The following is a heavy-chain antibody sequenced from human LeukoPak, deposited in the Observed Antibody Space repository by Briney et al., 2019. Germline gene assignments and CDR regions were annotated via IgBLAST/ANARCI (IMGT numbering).Heavy chain of an antibody. D-gene: IGHD2-15*01. J-gene: IGHJ4*02. Sequence: GGSLRLSCALSGFTLSQYWMSWVRQAPGKGLEWVADTKQDGSEIHYVDSVKGRFTISRDSSKNTLFLQMNRLRPEDAAVYYCAKAPVTTCRGAFCYPFDYWGLGTLVTVSS. V-gene: IGHV3-7*03. CDR1: GFTLSQYW. CDR2: TKQDGSEI. CDR3: AKAPVTTCRGAFCYPFDY.